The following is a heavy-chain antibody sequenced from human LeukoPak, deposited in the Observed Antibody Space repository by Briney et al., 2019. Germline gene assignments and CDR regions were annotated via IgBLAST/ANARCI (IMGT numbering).Heavy chain of an antibody. Sequence: GGSLRLSCAASGFTFSSYAMSWVRQDPGKGLEWVSAISGSGGSTYYADSVKGRFTISRNNSKNTLYLQMNSLRAENTAVYYCAKDRLRWLLRSLDYWGQGTLVTVSS. CDR1: GFTFSSYA. CDR2: ISGSGGST. CDR3: AKDRLRWLLRSLDY. J-gene: IGHJ4*02. V-gene: IGHV3-23*01. D-gene: IGHD5-24*01.